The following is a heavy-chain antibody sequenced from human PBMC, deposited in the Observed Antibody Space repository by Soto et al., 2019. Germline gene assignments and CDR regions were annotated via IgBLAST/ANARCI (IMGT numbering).Heavy chain of an antibody. V-gene: IGHV1-46*01. CDR3: ARVDGSGSYRAYYFDY. Sequence: ASVKVSCKASGYTFTGYYMHWVRQAPGQGLEWMGIINPSGGSTSYAQKFQGRVTMTRDTSTSTVYMELSSLRSEDTAVYYCARVDGSGSYRAYYFDYWGQGTLVTVSS. J-gene: IGHJ4*02. CDR2: INPSGGST. CDR1: GYTFTGYY. D-gene: IGHD3-10*01.